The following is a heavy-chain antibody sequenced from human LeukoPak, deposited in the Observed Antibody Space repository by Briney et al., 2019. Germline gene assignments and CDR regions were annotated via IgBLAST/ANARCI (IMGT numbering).Heavy chain of an antibody. V-gene: IGHV1-2*02. J-gene: IGHJ5*01. CDR3: ARASGSYWWFDS. Sequence: ASVKVSCKASGYTLTDYYIHWVRQAPGQGLEWMGWINPNSGATNYAQKFQGSVTMTRDTSISTVYMELSRLRSDDTAVYYCARASGSYWWFDSWGQGTMVTVSS. CDR2: INPNSGAT. D-gene: IGHD1-26*01. CDR1: GYTLTDYY.